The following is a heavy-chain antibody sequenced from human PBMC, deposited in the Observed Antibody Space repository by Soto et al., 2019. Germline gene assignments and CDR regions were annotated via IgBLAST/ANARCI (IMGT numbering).Heavy chain of an antibody. J-gene: IGHJ4*02. CDR2: INVYNGNT. CDR1: GYTFTNYG. CDR3: ARDPLQGLDY. V-gene: IGHV1-18*01. Sequence: ASVKVSCKASGYTFTNYGISWVRQAPGQGLEWMGWINVYNGNTKYAQKFQGRVTITRDTSASTAYMELSSLRSEDTAVYYCARDPLQGLDYWGQGTLVTVSS.